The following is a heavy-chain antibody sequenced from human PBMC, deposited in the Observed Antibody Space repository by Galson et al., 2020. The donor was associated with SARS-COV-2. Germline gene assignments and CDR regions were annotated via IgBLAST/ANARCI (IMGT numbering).Heavy chain of an antibody. D-gene: IGHD3-22*01. J-gene: IGHJ1*01. CDR2: TWYGGSFI. CDR3: ARGSGLSSPPAHYYDTSGYFAEYFQD. V-gene: IGHV3-33*01. Sequence: GESLKISCAASGFSFRTSGMHWVRQAPGKGLEWVAVTWYGGSFIYYADSVKGRFTMSRDDSTNTVYLEMNRLRADDTAICYCARGSGLSSPPAHYYDTSGYFAEYFQDWGLGTLVTVSS. CDR1: GFSFRTSG.